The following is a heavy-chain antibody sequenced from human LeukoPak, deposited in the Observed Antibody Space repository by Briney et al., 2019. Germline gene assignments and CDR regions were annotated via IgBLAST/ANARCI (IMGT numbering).Heavy chain of an antibody. CDR2: ISSSGSTI. J-gene: IGHJ6*04. D-gene: IGHD3-9*01. CDR1: GFTFSSYE. CDR3: ARETPYDILTGYYNYYYYYGMDV. Sequence: PGGSLRLSCAASGFTFSSYEMNWVRQAPGKGLEWVSYISSSGSTIYYADSVKGRFTISIDNAKNSLYLQMNSLRAEDTAVYYCARETPYDILTGYYNYYYYYGMDVWGKGTTVTVSS. V-gene: IGHV3-48*03.